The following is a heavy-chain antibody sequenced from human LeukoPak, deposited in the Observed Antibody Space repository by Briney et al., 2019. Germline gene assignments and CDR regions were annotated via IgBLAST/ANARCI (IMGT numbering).Heavy chain of an antibody. CDR2: ISAYNGNT. J-gene: IGHJ5*02. CDR3: ARDLELELNFNWSDP. D-gene: IGHD1-7*01. Sequence: ASVKVSCKASGYTFTSYGISWVRQAPGQGLEWMGWISAYNGNTNYAQKLQGRVTMTTDTSTSTAYMKLRSLRSDDTAVYYCARDLELELNFNWSDPWGQGTLVTVSS. V-gene: IGHV1-18*01. CDR1: GYTFTSYG.